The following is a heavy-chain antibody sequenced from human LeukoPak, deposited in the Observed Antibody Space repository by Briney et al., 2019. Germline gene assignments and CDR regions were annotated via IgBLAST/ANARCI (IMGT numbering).Heavy chain of an antibody. D-gene: IGHD4-17*01. V-gene: IGHV4-59*01. J-gene: IGHJ3*02. CDR1: GGSISSYY. CDR3: ARDRYGYDAFDI. Sequence: SETLSLTCTVSGGSISSYYWSWIRQPPGKGLEWIGYIYYSGSTNYNSSLKSRVTISVDTSKNQFSLKLSSVTAADTAVYYCARDRYGYDAFDIWGQGTMVTVSS. CDR2: IYYSGST.